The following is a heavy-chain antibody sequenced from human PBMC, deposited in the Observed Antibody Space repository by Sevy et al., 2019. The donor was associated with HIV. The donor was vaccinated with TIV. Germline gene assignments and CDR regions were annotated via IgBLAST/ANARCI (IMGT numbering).Heavy chain of an antibody. J-gene: IGHJ5*02. CDR2: LDPGNCEI. CDR1: GYSLSKLS. Sequence: ASVKVSCKVFGYSLSKLSMHWVRQAPGKGLEWMGSLDPGNCEITYAQTLQGRVTMTEDTSTDTAYMELSSLTSEDTATYYCATVGLGYYSGSSYYQGDWFDPWGQGTLVTVSS. D-gene: IGHD2-15*01. V-gene: IGHV1-24*01. CDR3: ATVGLGYYSGSSYYQGDWFDP.